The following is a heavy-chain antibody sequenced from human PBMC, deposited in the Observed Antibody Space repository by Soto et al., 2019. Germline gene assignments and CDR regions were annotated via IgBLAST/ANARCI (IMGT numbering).Heavy chain of an antibody. J-gene: IGHJ6*02. Sequence: GGSLRLSCAASGFTFSSYSMNWVRQAPGKGLEWVSYISSSSSTIYYADSVKGRFTISRDNAKNSLYLQMNSLRAEDTAVYYCAKDGGRGSSWYEVGYYYYGMDVWGQGTTVTVSS. CDR3: AKDGGRGSSWYEVGYYYYGMDV. CDR1: GFTFSSYS. CDR2: ISSSSSTI. V-gene: IGHV3-48*01. D-gene: IGHD6-13*01.